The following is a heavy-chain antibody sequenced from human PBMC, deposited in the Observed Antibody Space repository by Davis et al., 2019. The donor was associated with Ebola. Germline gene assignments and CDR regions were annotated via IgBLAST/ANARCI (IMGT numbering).Heavy chain of an antibody. CDR1: GFTFSSHT. CDR2: ISSGSSTI. CDR3: AKDTSNVWFDV. V-gene: IGHV3-48*01. J-gene: IGHJ3*01. Sequence: RGSLRLSCAASGFTFSSHTMSWVRQAPGKGLEYVSYISSGSSTIYYADSVKGRFTISRDNSKNTLYLQMNSLRAEDTAVYYCAKDTSNVWFDVWGQGTMVTVSS. D-gene: IGHD6-19*01.